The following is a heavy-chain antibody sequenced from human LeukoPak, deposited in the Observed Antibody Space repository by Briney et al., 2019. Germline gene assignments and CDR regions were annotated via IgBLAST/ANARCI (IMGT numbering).Heavy chain of an antibody. Sequence: GGSLRLSCAASGFTFSSYGMSWVRQAPGKGLEWVSAISGSGGSTYYADSVKGRFTISRDNSKNTLYLQMNSLRAEDTAVYYCAKVPLGYCDSSGYLGYWGQGTLVTVSS. V-gene: IGHV3-23*01. CDR2: ISGSGGST. CDR1: GFTFSSYG. J-gene: IGHJ4*02. CDR3: AKVPLGYCDSSGYLGY. D-gene: IGHD3-22*01.